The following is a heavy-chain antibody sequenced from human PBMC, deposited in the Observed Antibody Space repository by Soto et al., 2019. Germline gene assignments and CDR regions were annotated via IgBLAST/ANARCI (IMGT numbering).Heavy chain of an antibody. V-gene: IGHV3-30*18. Sequence: QVQLVESGGGVVQPGRSLRLSCAASGFTFSSYGMHWVRQAPGKGLGWVAVISYDGSNKYYADSVKGRFTISRDNSKNTLYLQMNSLRAEDTAVYYCAKERTVATGYYYGMDVWGQGTTVTVSS. J-gene: IGHJ6*02. CDR3: AKERTVATGYYYGMDV. CDR2: ISYDGSNK. D-gene: IGHD5-12*01. CDR1: GFTFSSYG.